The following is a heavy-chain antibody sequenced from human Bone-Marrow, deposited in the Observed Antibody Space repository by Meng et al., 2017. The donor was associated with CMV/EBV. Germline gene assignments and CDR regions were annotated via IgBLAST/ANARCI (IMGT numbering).Heavy chain of an antibody. CDR2: ISSSSSYI. Sequence: GGSLRLSCAASGFTFSSYSMNWVRQAPGKGLEWVSSISSSSSYIYYADSVKGRFTISRDNAKNSLYLQMNSLRAEDTAVYYCARDVSTWIQQRAYGMDVWGQGTTVTVSS. CDR1: GFTFSSYS. D-gene: IGHD5-18*01. V-gene: IGHV3-21*01. CDR3: ARDVSTWIQQRAYGMDV. J-gene: IGHJ6*02.